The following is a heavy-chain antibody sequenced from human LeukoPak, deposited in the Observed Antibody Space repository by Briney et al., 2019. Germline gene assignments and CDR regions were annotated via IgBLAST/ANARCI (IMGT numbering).Heavy chain of an antibody. CDR2: IYSGGST. CDR1: GFTVSSNY. D-gene: IGHD3-22*01. CDR3: TKRRGYYDSSGSPLDS. V-gene: IGHV3-53*01. J-gene: IGHJ4*02. Sequence: GGSLRLSCAASGFTVSSNYMSWVRQAPGKGLEWVSVIYSGGSTYYADSVKGRFTISRDNSKNTLYLQMDSLRAEDTAVYYCTKRRGYYDSSGSPLDSWGQGTLVTVSS.